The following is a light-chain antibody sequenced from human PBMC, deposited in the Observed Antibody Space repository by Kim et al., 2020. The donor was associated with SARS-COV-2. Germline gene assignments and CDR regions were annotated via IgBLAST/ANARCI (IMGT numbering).Light chain of an antibody. CDR2: DVS. Sequence: QSALTQPASVSGSPGQSITISCTGTSSDVGGYNYVSWYQQHPGKAPKLMIYDVSKRPSGVSNRFSGSKFANTASLTISGLQAEDEAYYYCSSYTSSSTDVVGTGTKVTVL. CDR3: SSYTSSSTDV. CDR1: SSDVGGYNY. V-gene: IGLV2-14*01. J-gene: IGLJ1*01.